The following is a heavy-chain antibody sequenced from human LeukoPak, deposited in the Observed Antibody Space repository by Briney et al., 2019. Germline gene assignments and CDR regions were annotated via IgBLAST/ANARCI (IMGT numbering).Heavy chain of an antibody. CDR1: GFTFGSYN. J-gene: IGHJ1*01. D-gene: IGHD3-22*01. CDR2: ISTSSSYI. CDR3: ARDGGDYYDSSGYPFHH. V-gene: IGHV3-21*01. Sequence: KTGGSLRLFCAASGFTFGSYNMNWVRQAPGKGLEWVSSISTSSSYIYYADSVKGRFTISRDNAKKSLYLQMNSLRAGDTAVYYCARDGGDYYDSSGYPFHHWGQGTLVTVSS.